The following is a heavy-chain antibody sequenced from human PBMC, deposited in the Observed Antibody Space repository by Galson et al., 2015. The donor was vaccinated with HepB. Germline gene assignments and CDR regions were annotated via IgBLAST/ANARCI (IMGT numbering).Heavy chain of an antibody. J-gene: IGHJ2*01. CDR3: AREIQNYDILTGYAYYWYFDL. V-gene: IGHV3-7*03. Sequence: SLRLSCAASGFTFSSYWMSWVRQAPGKGLEWVANIKQDGSEKYYVDSVKGRFTISRDNAKNSLYLQMNSLRAEDTAVYYCAREIQNYDILTGYAYYWYFDLWGRGTLVTVSS. D-gene: IGHD3-9*01. CDR2: IKQDGSEK. CDR1: GFTFSSYW.